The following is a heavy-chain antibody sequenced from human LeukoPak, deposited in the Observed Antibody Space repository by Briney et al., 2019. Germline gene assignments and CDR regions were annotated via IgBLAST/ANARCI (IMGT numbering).Heavy chain of an antibody. CDR2: ISGSGGST. J-gene: IGHJ4*02. Sequence: AGGSLRLSCAASGFTFSSYAMNWVRQAPGKGLEWVSAISGSGGSTYYADSVKGRFTISRDNSKNTLYLQMNSLRAEDTAVYYCAKDMTTVTYTSDYWGQGTLVTASS. V-gene: IGHV3-23*01. D-gene: IGHD4-17*01. CDR3: AKDMTTVTYTSDY. CDR1: GFTFSSYA.